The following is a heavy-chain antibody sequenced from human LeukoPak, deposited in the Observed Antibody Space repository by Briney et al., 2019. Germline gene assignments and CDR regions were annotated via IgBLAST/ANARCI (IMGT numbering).Heavy chain of an antibody. CDR2: IMLDGSEK. D-gene: IGHD2-2*01. V-gene: IGHV3-7*05. CDR1: GFTFSSHW. Sequence: GGSLRLSCAASGFTFSSHWMSWAGQAPGKGLEWVDNIMLDGSEKYYVDSVKGRFTISRDNAKNSLYLQMNSLRAEDTAVYYCARAIRAVVPAAILGYYFDYWGQGTLVTVSS. CDR3: ARAIRAVVPAAILGYYFDY. J-gene: IGHJ4*02.